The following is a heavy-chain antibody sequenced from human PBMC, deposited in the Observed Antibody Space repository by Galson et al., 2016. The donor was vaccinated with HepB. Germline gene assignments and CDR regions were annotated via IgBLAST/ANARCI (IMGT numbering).Heavy chain of an antibody. V-gene: IGHV1-8*01. CDR3: AKGLFHYTMDV. CDR1: GYTVFSAD. CDR2: MNPYSGGI. J-gene: IGHJ6*02. Sequence: SVKVSCKVSGYTVFSADINWVRQATGQGLEWMGWMNPYSGGIGFAEEFQGRLSMSWNTSTSTAYMELSSLRSDDTAVYYFAKGLFHYTMDVWGQGTTVTVSS.